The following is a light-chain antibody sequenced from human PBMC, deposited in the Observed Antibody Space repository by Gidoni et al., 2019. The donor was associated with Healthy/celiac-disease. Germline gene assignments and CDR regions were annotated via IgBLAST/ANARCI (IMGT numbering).Light chain of an antibody. CDR1: QSLRHSDGKTY. V-gene: IGKV2D-29*01. CDR3: RQRIQLPIT. Sequence: DFVMTQPPLSLSLTPGQPASIPCKCSQSLRHSDGKTYLFWYLQEPGQPPQLLIYEVSTRFSGVAERFGGGGSGTDFTLKISRVEAEDGGVYYWRQRIQLPITFGPGTKVDIK. CDR2: EVS. J-gene: IGKJ3*01.